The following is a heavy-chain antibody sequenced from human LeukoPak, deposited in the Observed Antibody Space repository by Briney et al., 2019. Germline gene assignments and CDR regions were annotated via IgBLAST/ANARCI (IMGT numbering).Heavy chain of an antibody. CDR1: GYTFTSYG. CDR2: ISAYNGNT. D-gene: IGHD3-16*01. Sequence: GASVKVSCKASGYTFTSYGISWVRQAPGQGLEWMGWISAYNGNTNYAQKLQGRVTMTTDTSTSTAYMELRSLRSDDTAVYYCARDTLRLGEETNWFDPWGQGTLVTVSS. V-gene: IGHV1-18*01. CDR3: ARDTLRLGEETNWFDP. J-gene: IGHJ5*02.